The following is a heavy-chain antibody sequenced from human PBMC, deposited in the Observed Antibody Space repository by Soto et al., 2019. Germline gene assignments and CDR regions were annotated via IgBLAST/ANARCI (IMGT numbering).Heavy chain of an antibody. CDR1: GFSCSSYS. J-gene: IGHJ4*02. CDR3: ARGSVNIVATGMAR. Sequence: GVSLRLSCAACGFSCSSYSMNWVRQAPVKGLEWVSYISSSSSTIYYADSVKGRFTISRDNAKNSLYLQMNSLRVEYLAVYYCARGSVNIVATGMARWGQGTLVTVSS. D-gene: IGHD5-12*01. V-gene: IGHV3-48*01. CDR2: ISSSSSTI.